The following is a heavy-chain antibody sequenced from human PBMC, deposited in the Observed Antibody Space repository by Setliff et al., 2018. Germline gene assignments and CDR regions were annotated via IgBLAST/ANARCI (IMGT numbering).Heavy chain of an antibody. V-gene: IGHV4-59*12. CDR2: IYYSGST. CDR3: ARDPLRWGYSYGPSGYFDY. J-gene: IGHJ4*02. CDR1: RFTFSNYW. D-gene: IGHD5-18*01. Sequence: SETLRLSCAASRFTFSNYWMSWVRPPPGKGLEWIGYIYYSGSTYYDPSLKSRVTISVDKSKNQFSLKLSSVTAADTAVYYCARDPLRWGYSYGPSGYFDYWGQGTLVTVSS.